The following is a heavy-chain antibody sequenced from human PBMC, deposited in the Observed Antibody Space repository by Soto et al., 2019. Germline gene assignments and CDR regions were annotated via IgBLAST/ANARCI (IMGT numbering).Heavy chain of an antibody. D-gene: IGHD6-19*01. Sequence: GSLRLSCAASGFTFSSYSMNWVRQAPGKGLEWVSYISSSSSTIYYADSVKGRFTISRDNAKNSLYLQMNSLRDEDTAVYYCARRPGYSSGWLQYYDSSGTGFFDYWGQGTLVTVSS. CDR1: GFTFSSYS. V-gene: IGHV3-48*02. CDR3: ARRPGYSSGWLQYYDSSGTGFFDY. CDR2: ISSSSSTI. J-gene: IGHJ4*02.